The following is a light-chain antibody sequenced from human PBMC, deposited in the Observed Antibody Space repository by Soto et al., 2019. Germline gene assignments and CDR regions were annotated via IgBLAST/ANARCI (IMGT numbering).Light chain of an antibody. CDR2: RNN. Sequence: QSVLTQPPSASGTPGQRVTISCSGSSSNIGSNYVYWYQQIPGTAPRLLIYRNNQRPSGVPDQFSGSKSGTSASLAISGLRSEDEADYYCAAWDESLSGLVFGGGTKLTVL. CDR1: SSNIGSNY. CDR3: AAWDESLSGLV. J-gene: IGLJ2*01. V-gene: IGLV1-47*01.